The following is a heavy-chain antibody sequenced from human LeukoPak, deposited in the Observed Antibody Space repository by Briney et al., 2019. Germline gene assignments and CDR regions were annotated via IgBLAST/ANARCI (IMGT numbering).Heavy chain of an antibody. D-gene: IGHD1/OR15-1a*01. CDR3: ARVVEGVGQPHIIFDY. V-gene: IGHV4-30-4*08. CDR2: ICYSGRT. J-gene: IGHJ4*02. CDR1: GGSISSGDYY. Sequence: SQTLSLXRTVSGGSISSGDYYWSWIRQPPGKGLEWLGYICYSGRTYYNPSPKSRVTISVDTCKNQFSLKLSSVTAADTAVYYCARVVEGVGQPHIIFDYWGQGTLVTVSS.